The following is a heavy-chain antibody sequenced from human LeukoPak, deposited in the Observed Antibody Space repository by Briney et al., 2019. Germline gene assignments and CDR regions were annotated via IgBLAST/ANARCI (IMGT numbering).Heavy chain of an antibody. V-gene: IGHV3-30-3*01. J-gene: IGHJ4*02. CDR2: ISYDGSNK. D-gene: IGHD3-10*01. CDR1: GFTFSSYA. Sequence: PGRSLRLSCAASGFTFSSYAIHWVRQAPGKGLEWVAVISYDGSNKYYADPVKGRFTISRDNSKNTLYLQMNSLRAEDTAVYYCARDYSGSYPRAFDYWGQGTLVTVSS. CDR3: ARDYSGSYPRAFDY.